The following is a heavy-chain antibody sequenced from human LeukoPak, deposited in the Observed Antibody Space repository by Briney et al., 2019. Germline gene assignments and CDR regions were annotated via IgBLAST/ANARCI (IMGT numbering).Heavy chain of an antibody. V-gene: IGHV1-46*01. Sequence: ASVKVSCKASGYTFTSYGINWVRQAPGQGLEWMGIINPSGGSTSYAQKFQGRVTMTRDMSTSTVYMELSSLTAEATAVYYCARVADRIYDYWGQGTLVTVSS. J-gene: IGHJ4*02. D-gene: IGHD2-15*01. CDR2: INPSGGST. CDR1: GYTFTSYG. CDR3: ARVADRIYDY.